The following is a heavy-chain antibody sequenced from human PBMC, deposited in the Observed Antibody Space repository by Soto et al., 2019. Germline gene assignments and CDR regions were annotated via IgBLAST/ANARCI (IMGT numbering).Heavy chain of an antibody. Sequence: SETLSLTCTVSGGSISSGGYYWSWIRQHPGKGLEWIGYIYYSGSTYYNPSLKSRVTISVDTSKNQFSLKLSSVTAADTAVYYCARDRAATIGSYYYGMDVWGQGTTVTVSS. CDR3: ARDRAATIGSYYYGMDV. CDR2: IYYSGST. CDR1: GGSISSGGYY. J-gene: IGHJ6*02. D-gene: IGHD5-12*01. V-gene: IGHV4-30-4*08.